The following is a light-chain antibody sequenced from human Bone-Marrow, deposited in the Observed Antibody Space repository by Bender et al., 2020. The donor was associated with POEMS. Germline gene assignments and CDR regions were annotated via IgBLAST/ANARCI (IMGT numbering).Light chain of an antibody. V-gene: IGLV2-23*02. CDR1: SSDIGTYNY. CDR3: CSYAGPRVV. J-gene: IGLJ1*01. CDR2: DVT. Sequence: QSALTQPASVSGSPGQSITISCTGTSSDIGTYNYVSWYQQHPGKAPKLLIYDVTNRPSGVSTRFSGSKSGNTASLTISGLQAEDEADYYCCSYAGPRVVFGGGTKVTVL.